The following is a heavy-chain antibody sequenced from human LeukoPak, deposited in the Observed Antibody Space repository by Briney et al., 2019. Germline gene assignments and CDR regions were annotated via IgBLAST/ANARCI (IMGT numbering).Heavy chain of an antibody. D-gene: IGHD6-19*01. V-gene: IGHV4-4*07. CDR3: ARESSGWYAVLFDY. CDR2: IYTSGST. CDR1: GGSISSYY. J-gene: IGHJ4*02. Sequence: SETLSLTCTVSGGSISSYYWSWIRQPPGKGLEWIGRIYTSGSTNYNPSLKSRVTMSVDTSKNQFSLKLSSVTAADTAVYYCARESSGWYAVLFDYWGQGTLVTVSS.